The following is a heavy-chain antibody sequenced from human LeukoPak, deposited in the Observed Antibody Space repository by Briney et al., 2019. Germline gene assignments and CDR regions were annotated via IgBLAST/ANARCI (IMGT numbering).Heavy chain of an antibody. CDR3: AKEYYYILRRSGMDV. V-gene: IGHV3-9*01. CDR2: ISWNSGNI. CDR1: GFTFDDYA. D-gene: IGHD3-9*01. Sequence: GGSLRLSCAASGFTFDDYAMHWVRQAPGKGREWVSGISWNSGNIGYADSVKGRFTISRDNAKNSLYLQMNSLRAEDTALYYSAKEYYYILRRSGMDVWGQGTTVAVSS. J-gene: IGHJ6*02.